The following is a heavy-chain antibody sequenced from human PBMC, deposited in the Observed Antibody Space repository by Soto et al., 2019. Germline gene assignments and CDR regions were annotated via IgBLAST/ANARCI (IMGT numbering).Heavy chain of an antibody. D-gene: IGHD6-19*01. Sequence: GGSLRLSCEASGFTFSSYDMNWVRQAPGKGLEWVAVISYDGSNKYYADSVKGRFTISRDNSKNTLYLQMNSLRAEDTAVYYCAKDIAVAGTFYYYYYGMDVWGQGTTVTVSS. CDR1: GFTFSSYD. CDR3: AKDIAVAGTFYYYYYGMDV. J-gene: IGHJ6*02. CDR2: ISYDGSNK. V-gene: IGHV3-30*18.